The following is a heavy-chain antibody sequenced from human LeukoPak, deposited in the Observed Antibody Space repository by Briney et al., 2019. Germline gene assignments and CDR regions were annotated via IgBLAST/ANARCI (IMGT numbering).Heavy chain of an antibody. J-gene: IGHJ5*02. D-gene: IGHD2-2*01. CDR2: IRYDGSNK. CDR3: AKDGGIYCGTTTCYGGFDP. V-gene: IGHV3-30*02. Sequence: GGSLRLSCVASGLTFSDYGMHWVRQAPGKGLEWVAFIRYDGSNKYYVDSVKGRFSVSRDNSKNTLYLQMNSLRPEDTSVYYCAKDGGIYCGTTTCYGGFDPRGQGTLVTVSS. CDR1: GLTFSDYG.